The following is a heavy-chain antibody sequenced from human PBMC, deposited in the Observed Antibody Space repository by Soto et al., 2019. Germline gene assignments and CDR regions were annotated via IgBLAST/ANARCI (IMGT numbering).Heavy chain of an antibody. CDR2: IIPIFGTA. Sequence: SVKVSCKASGGTFSSYAISRVRQAPGQGLEWMGGIIPIFGTANYAQKFQGRVTITADESTSTAYMELSSLRSEDTAVYYCARDAVPAARALYGMDVWGQGNTVTVSS. CDR1: GGTFSSYA. CDR3: ARDAVPAARALYGMDV. V-gene: IGHV1-69*13. J-gene: IGHJ6*02. D-gene: IGHD2-2*01.